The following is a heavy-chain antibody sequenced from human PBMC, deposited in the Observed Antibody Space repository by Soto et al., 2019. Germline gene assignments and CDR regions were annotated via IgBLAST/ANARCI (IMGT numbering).Heavy chain of an antibody. CDR3: VKSEYNGYDERAFEI. CDR1: GGYISTTTYY. V-gene: IGHV4-39*01. Sequence: QLQLQESGPGLVKPSETLSLTCTVSGGYISTTTYYWGWIRQPPGKGLGWIGSIYFSGRTYTSPSLKSLVTTSVERSKNQLSLRVNCVTALDTAVYYCVKSEYNGYDERAFEIWGQGTMVTVSS. CDR2: IYFSGRT. J-gene: IGHJ3*02. D-gene: IGHD5-12*01.